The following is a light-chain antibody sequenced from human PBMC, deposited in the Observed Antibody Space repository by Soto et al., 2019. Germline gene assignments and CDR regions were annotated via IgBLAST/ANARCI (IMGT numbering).Light chain of an antibody. J-gene: IGKJ2*01. CDR1: QSISNY. CDR3: QQSYSSPYT. Sequence: IQLTQSPSSLSASVGDRVTITCRASQSISNYLNWYQQKPGKAPKLLIYAASSLQSGVPSRFSGSGSGTAFTLTISSLRPEDFATYYCQQSYSSPYTFGQGTKVDIK. CDR2: AAS. V-gene: IGKV1-39*01.